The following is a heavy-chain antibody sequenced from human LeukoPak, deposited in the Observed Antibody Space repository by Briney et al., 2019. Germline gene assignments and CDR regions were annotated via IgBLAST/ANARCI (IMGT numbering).Heavy chain of an antibody. Sequence: ASVKVSCKASGYTFTSYYMHWVRQAPGQGLEWMGIINPSGGSTSYAQKFQGRVTMTRDTSTSTVYMELSSLRSEDTAVYYCAREVVVTAIRDYYLDYWGQGTLVTVSS. V-gene: IGHV1-46*01. D-gene: IGHD2-21*02. CDR2: INPSGGST. CDR3: AREVVVTAIRDYYLDY. CDR1: GYTFTSYY. J-gene: IGHJ4*02.